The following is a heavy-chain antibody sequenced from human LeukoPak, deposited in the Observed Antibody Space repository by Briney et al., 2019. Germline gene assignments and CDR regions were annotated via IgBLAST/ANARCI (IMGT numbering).Heavy chain of an antibody. Sequence: SETLSLTCTVSGYSISSGYYWGWIRQPPGKGLEWIGSIYHSGSTYYNPSLKSRVTISVDTSKNQFSLKLSSVTAADTAVYYCVRDGFEYGIGFDYWGQGTLVTVSS. D-gene: IGHD4-17*01. J-gene: IGHJ4*02. V-gene: IGHV4-38-2*02. CDR3: VRDGFEYGIGFDY. CDR2: IYHSGST. CDR1: GYSISSGYY.